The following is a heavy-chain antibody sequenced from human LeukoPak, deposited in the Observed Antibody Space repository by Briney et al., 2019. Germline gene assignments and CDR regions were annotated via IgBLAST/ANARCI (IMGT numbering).Heavy chain of an antibody. D-gene: IGHD1-1*01. Sequence: PGRSLRLSCAASGFTFSSYGMHWVRQAPGKGLEWVAVISYDGSNKYYADSVKGRFTISRDNSKNALYLQMNSLRAEDTAVYYCAKDPGYRGYYYGMDVWGQGTTVTVSS. CDR3: AKDPGYRGYYYGMDV. V-gene: IGHV3-30*18. CDR1: GFTFSSYG. J-gene: IGHJ6*02. CDR2: ISYDGSNK.